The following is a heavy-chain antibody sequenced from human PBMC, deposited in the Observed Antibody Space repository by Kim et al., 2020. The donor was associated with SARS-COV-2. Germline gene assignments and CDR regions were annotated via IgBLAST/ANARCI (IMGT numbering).Heavy chain of an antibody. CDR3: AKVGFGAVTDVGPLDY. V-gene: IGHV3-9*01. Sequence: GGSLRLSCAASGFTFDDYAMHWVRQAPGKGLEWVSGISWNSGSIGYADSVKGRFTISRDNAKNSLYLQMNSLRAEDTALYYCAKVGFGAVTDVGPLDYWGQGTLVTVSS. J-gene: IGHJ4*02. D-gene: IGHD4-17*01. CDR2: ISWNSGSI. CDR1: GFTFDDYA.